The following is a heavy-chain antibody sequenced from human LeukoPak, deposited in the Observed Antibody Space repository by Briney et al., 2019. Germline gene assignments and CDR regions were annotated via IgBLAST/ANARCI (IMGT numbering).Heavy chain of an antibody. D-gene: IGHD1-26*01. CDR2: VYTTGTT. CDR1: GGSISNYY. J-gene: IGHJ4*02. Sequence: PSETLSLTCTVSGGSISNYYWTWIRQPAGKGLEWIGRVYTTGTTNYNPSLKSRVTMSVDTSKNQISLKLSSVTAADTALYYCARVWTDSGSYYDDRGAFDYWGQGTLVTVSS. CDR3: ARVWTDSGSYYDDRGAFDY. V-gene: IGHV4-4*07.